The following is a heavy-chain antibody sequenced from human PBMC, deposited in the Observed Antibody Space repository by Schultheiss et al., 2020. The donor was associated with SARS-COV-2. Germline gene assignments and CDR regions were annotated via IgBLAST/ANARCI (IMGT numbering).Heavy chain of an antibody. V-gene: IGHV4-39*07. J-gene: IGHJ4*02. CDR2: IYYSGST. CDR3: ARSVSSGWYIWDFDY. D-gene: IGHD6-19*01. Sequence: SETLSLTCTVSGGSISSSSYYWGWIRQPPGKGLEWIGSIYYSGSTNYNPSLKSRVTISVDTSKNQFSLKLSSVTAADTAVYYCARSVSSGWYIWDFDYWGQGTLVTVSS. CDR1: GGSISSSSYY.